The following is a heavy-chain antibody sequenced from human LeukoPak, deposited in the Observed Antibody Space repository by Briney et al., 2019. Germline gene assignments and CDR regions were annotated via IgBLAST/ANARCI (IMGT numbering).Heavy chain of an antibody. Sequence: SSETLSLTCTVSGASITNNKYYWDWLLQPPGRGREWSGILYYTGSTDFSPSLKSRLTIAVDTSKNQFSLILISVTAAVTAVYDCVGNKYNWIHYWGQGTLVTVSS. CDR3: VGNKYNWIHY. V-gene: IGHV4-39*01. D-gene: IGHD1-1*01. CDR2: LYYTGST. J-gene: IGHJ4*02. CDR1: GASITNNKYY.